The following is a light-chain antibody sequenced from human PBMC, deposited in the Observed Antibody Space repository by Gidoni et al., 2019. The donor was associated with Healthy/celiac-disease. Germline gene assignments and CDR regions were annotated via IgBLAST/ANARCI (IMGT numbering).Light chain of an antibody. Sequence: QSALTQPVSVSGSPGPSITISCTGTSSDVGGYNYVSWYQQHPGKAPKLMIYEVSNRPSGVSNRFSGSKSGNTASLTISGLQAEDEADYYCSSYTNSDTFVVFGGGTKLTVL. CDR1: SSDVGGYNY. J-gene: IGLJ2*01. V-gene: IGLV2-14*01. CDR2: EVS. CDR3: SSYTNSDTFVV.